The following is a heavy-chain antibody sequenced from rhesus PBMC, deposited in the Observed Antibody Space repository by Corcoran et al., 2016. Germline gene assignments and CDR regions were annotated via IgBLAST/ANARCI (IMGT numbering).Heavy chain of an antibody. Sequence: QVQLQESGPGLVKPSETLSLTCAVSGGSISSSNWWSWIRQPPGKGLEWIGYISGSIGSTYYNPSLKSRVYSSSDTSKNQFSLKLSSVTAADTAVYYCARREYSSWSGYYGLDSWGQGVVVTVSS. CDR1: GGSISSSNW. CDR3: ARREYSSWSGYYGLDS. V-gene: IGHV4-65*01. J-gene: IGHJ6*01. CDR2: ISGSIGST. D-gene: IGHD6-13*01.